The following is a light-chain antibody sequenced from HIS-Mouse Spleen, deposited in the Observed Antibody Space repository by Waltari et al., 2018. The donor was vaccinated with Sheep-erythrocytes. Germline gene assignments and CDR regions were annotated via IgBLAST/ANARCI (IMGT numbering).Light chain of an antibody. V-gene: IGLV2-11*01. J-gene: IGLJ1*01. Sequence: QSALTQPRSVSGSPGQSVTISCTGTSSDVGGYNYVSWYHQQPGKAPQLMIYDVSKRPSGVPDRFAGSKSGNTASLTISGLQAEDEADYYCCSYAGSYNHVFATGTKVTVL. CDR1: SSDVGGYNY. CDR2: DVS. CDR3: CSYAGSYNHV.